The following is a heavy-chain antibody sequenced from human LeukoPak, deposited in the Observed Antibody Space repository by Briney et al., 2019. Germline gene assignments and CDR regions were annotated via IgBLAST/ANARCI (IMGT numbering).Heavy chain of an antibody. V-gene: IGHV3-21*01. CDR3: ARHGYCSSTSCYLGY. J-gene: IGHJ4*02. D-gene: IGHD2-2*01. CDR2: ISSSSSYI. CDR1: GFTFSSYS. Sequence: GGSLRLSCAASGFTFSSYSMNWVRQAPGKGLEWVSSISSSSSYIYYADSVEGRFTISRDNAKNSLYLQMNSLRAEDTAVYYCARHGYCSSTSCYLGYWGQGTLVTVSS.